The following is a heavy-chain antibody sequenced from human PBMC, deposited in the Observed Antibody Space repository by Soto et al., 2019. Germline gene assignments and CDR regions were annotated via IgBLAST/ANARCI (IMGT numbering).Heavy chain of an antibody. V-gene: IGHV4-31*03. CDR2: IYYSGST. CDR3: ASARKEYYYDSSGYVDY. D-gene: IGHD3-22*01. CDR1: GGSISSGGYY. J-gene: IGHJ4*02. Sequence: SETLSLTCTVSGGSISSGGYYWSWIRQHPGKGLEWIGYIYYSGSTYYNPSLKSRVTISVDTSKSQFSLKLSSVTAADTAVYYCASARKEYYYDSSGYVDYWGQGTLVTVSS.